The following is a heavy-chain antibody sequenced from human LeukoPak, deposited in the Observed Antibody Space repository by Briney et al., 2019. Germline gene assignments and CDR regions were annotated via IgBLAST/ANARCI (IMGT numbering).Heavy chain of an antibody. V-gene: IGHV3-23*01. CDR3: AKDLDIVATITGN. Sequence: RGALRLSCAASGFTFSSYAMSWVRQTPGKGLEWVSGVSGRGGSTYYADSVKGRFTISRDNSKNTLYLQMNSLRAEDTAVYYCAKDLDIVATITGNWGQGTLVTVSS. CDR2: VSGRGGST. D-gene: IGHD5-12*01. CDR1: GFTFSSYA. J-gene: IGHJ4*02.